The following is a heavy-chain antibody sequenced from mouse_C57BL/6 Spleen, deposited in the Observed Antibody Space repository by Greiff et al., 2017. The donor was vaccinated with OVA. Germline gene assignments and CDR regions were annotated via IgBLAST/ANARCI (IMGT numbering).Heavy chain of an antibody. CDR3: AKGRGYTWFAY. Sequence: VQLQQSGPELVKPGASVKISCKASGYTFTDYYMNWVKQSHGKSLEWIGDINPNNGGTSYNQKFKGKATLSVDKSYSTAYMELRSRTSEDSAVYYCAKGRGYTWFAYWGQGTLVTVSA. J-gene: IGHJ3*01. CDR2: INPNNGGT. D-gene: IGHD2-2*01. CDR1: GYTFTDYY. V-gene: IGHV1-26*01.